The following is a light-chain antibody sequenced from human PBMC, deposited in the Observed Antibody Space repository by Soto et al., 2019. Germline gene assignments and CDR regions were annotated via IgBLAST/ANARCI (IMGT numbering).Light chain of an antibody. V-gene: IGKV1-5*03. CDR2: KAS. CDR3: HHRVNCPWT. J-gene: IGKJ1*01. Sequence: DIQMTQSPSTLSGSVGDRVTITCRASQTISSWLDWYQQKPGKAHNLLTYKASTLKSGVPSRFSGSGSGTDFTLTISSLEPEDFAVYYCHHRVNCPWTFGQGTKVE. CDR1: QTISSW.